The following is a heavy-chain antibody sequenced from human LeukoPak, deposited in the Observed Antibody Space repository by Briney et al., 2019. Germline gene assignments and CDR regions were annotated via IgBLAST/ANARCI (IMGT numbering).Heavy chain of an antibody. Sequence: SETLSLTCTVSGGSISSGDYYWSWIRQPPGKGLEWIGYIHYSGSTYYNPSLKSRVTISVDTSKNQFSLKLSSVTAADTAVYYCARSAQPNDYGGHEGFDYWGQGTLVTVSS. J-gene: IGHJ4*02. CDR3: ARSAQPNDYGGHEGFDY. D-gene: IGHD4-23*01. V-gene: IGHV4-30-4*01. CDR2: IHYSGST. CDR1: GGSISSGDYY.